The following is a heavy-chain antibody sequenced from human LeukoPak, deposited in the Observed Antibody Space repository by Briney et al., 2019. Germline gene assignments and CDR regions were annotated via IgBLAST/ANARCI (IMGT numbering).Heavy chain of an antibody. CDR1: GYTFTSYY. CDR2: INPSGGST. CDR3: ARGHYYGSGSYYKLTPNWFDP. J-gene: IGHJ5*02. V-gene: IGHV1-46*01. D-gene: IGHD3-10*01. Sequence: GASVKVSCKASGYTFTSYYMHWVRQAPGQGLEWMGIINPSGGSTSYAQKFQGRVTMTRVMSTSTVYMELSSLRSEDTAVYYCARGHYYGSGSYYKLTPNWFDPWGQGTLVTVSS.